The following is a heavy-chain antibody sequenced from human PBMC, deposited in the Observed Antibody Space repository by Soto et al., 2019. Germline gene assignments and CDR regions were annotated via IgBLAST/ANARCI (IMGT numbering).Heavy chain of an antibody. D-gene: IGHD6-19*01. CDR3: AKQAEYRSDHFDY. V-gene: IGHV3-23*01. J-gene: IGHJ4*02. Sequence: EVLLLESGGGLVQPGGSLRLSCAASGFTFSSSAMSWVRQAPGKGLEWVSSISGVGYTTYYADSVKGRFTISRDNSKNTLYLQMNSLRVEHSAVYYCAKQAEYRSDHFDYWGQGTLDTVAS. CDR2: ISGVGYTT. CDR1: GFTFSSSA.